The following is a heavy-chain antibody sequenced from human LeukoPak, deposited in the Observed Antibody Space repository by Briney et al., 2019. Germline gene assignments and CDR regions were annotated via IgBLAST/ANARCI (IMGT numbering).Heavy chain of an antibody. Sequence: GGSLRLSCAASGFTFSSYAMHRVRQAPGKGLEWVAVISYDGSNKYYADSVKGRFTISRDNSKNTLYLQMNSLRAEDTAVYYCARGGDSSSSFDYWGQGTLVTVSS. D-gene: IGHD6-6*01. CDR2: ISYDGSNK. CDR1: GFTFSSYA. J-gene: IGHJ4*02. V-gene: IGHV3-30-3*01. CDR3: ARGGDSSSSFDY.